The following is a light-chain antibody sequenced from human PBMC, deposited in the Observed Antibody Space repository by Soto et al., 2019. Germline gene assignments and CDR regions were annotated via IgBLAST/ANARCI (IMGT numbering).Light chain of an antibody. J-gene: IGKJ1*01. Sequence: EIVFTPSPATRSLFPGASATLSCRASQSVRTYLAWYQQKPGQAHRLLIYDASNRATGIPARFSGSGSGTDFTLTIRRLETEDLALYYGQKCYNWPKWTVGQGHK. CDR1: QSVRTY. V-gene: IGKV3-11*01. CDR3: QKCYNWPKWT. CDR2: DAS.